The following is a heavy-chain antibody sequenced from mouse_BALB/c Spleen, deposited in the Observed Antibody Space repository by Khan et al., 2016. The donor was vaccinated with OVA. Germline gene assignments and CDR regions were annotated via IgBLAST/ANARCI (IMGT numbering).Heavy chain of an antibody. CDR3: ARDAGRY. J-gene: IGHJ4*01. CDR1: GYTFPEYT. V-gene: IGHV1-18*01. D-gene: IGHD3-3*01. CDR2: INPKNGGP. Sequence: VRLQQSGPELVKPGASVKISCKTSGYTFPEYTVHWVKQSLGKSLDWIGVINPKNGGPAYNQKFKGKATLAVDKSSSTAYMEFRNLTAEDSAVDYCARDAGRYWGQGTSVTVAS.